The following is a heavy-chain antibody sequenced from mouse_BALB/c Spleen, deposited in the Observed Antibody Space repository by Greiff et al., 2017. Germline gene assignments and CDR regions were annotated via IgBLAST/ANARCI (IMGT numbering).Heavy chain of an antibody. D-gene: IGHD2-3*01. CDR1: GFTFSSYA. J-gene: IGHJ3*01. V-gene: IGHV5-6-5*01. CDR3: ARDGGYYDWFAY. CDR2: ISSGGST. Sequence: EVQLVESGGGLVKPGGSLKLSCAASGFTFSSYAMSWVRQTPEKRLEWVASISSGGSTYYPDSVKGRFTISRDNARNILYLQMSSLRSEDTAMYYCARDGGYYDWFAYWGQGTLVTVSA.